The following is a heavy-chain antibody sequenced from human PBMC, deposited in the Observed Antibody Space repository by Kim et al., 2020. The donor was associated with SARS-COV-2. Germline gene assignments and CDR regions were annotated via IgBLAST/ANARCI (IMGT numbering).Heavy chain of an antibody. CDR3: ERDRKGATIPGYDYGMDV. V-gene: IGHV1-69*04. Sequence: SVKVSCKASGGTFSSYAISWVRQAPGQGLEWMGRIIPILGIANYAQKFQGRVTITADKSTSTAYMELSSLRSEDTAVYYWERDRKGATIPGYDYGMDVWGQGTTVTVSS. CDR1: GGTFSSYA. D-gene: IGHD1-26*01. J-gene: IGHJ6*02. CDR2: IIPILGIA.